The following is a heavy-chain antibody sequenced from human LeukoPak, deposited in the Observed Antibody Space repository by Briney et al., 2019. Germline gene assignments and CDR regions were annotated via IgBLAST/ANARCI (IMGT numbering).Heavy chain of an antibody. Sequence: PSETLSLTCAVYGGSFSGYYWSWIRQPPGKGLEWIGEINHSGSTNYNPSLKSRVTISVDPSKSQFSLKMTSVTAADTAMYYCARAERPSYYGSGTAPDYWGQGTLVTVSS. J-gene: IGHJ4*02. CDR1: GGSFSGYY. V-gene: IGHV4-34*01. CDR2: INHSGST. CDR3: ARAERPSYYGSGTAPDY. D-gene: IGHD3-10*01.